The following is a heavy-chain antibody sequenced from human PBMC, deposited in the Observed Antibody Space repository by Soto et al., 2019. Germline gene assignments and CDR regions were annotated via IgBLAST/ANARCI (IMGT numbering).Heavy chain of an antibody. J-gene: IGHJ4*02. V-gene: IGHV3-21*06. CDR3: ARESEDLTSNFDY. CDR2: ISSTTTYI. CDR1: GFTYTRDS. Sequence: EVQLVESGGGLVKPGGALRLSCAAAGFTYTRDSMNCVRQAPGKGLEWVSSISSTTTYIYYGDSMKGRFTISRDNAKNSLYLEMNSLRAEDTAVYYCARESEDLTSNFDYWGQGTLVSVSS.